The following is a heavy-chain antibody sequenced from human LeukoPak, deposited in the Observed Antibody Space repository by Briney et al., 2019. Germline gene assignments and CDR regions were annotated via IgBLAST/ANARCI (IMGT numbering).Heavy chain of an antibody. V-gene: IGHV4-59*11. Sequence: PSETLSLTCTVSGGPISSHYWSWIRQPPGQGLAWIGYISDSGNTNYNPSLKVRVAISADASTIQLSLKMNSVTAADTAIYYCARGRMPSRYRGFDYWGQGILVTVSS. D-gene: IGHD1-26*01. J-gene: IGHJ4*02. CDR3: ARGRMPSRYRGFDY. CDR2: ISDSGNT. CDR1: GGPISSHY.